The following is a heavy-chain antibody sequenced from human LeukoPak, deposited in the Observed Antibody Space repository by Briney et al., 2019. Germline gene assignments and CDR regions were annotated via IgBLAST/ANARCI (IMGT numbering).Heavy chain of an antibody. CDR2: IYRGGTT. Sequence: GGSLRLSCTTSGFTFSSSAMSWVRQAPGKGLEWVSVIYRGGTTYYADSVKGRFTISRDNSKSTLHLQMNSLRAEDTAVYYCAREGAYCGGDCFGDWGQGTLVTVSS. CDR1: GFTFSSSA. CDR3: AREGAYCGGDCFGD. J-gene: IGHJ4*02. D-gene: IGHD2-21*02. V-gene: IGHV3-53*01.